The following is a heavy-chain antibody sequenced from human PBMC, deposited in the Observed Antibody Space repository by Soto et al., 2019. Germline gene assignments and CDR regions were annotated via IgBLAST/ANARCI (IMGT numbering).Heavy chain of an antibody. Sequence: QVQLVQSGAEVKKPGSSVKVSCKASGGTFSSYTISWVRQAPGQGLEWMGRIIPILGIANYAQKFQGRVTITADKSTSTAYIELSSLRSEATAVYYCARARDRYYSGYGMDFWGQGTTLTLSS. V-gene: IGHV1-69*02. CDR1: GGTFSSYT. J-gene: IGHJ6*02. D-gene: IGHD1-26*01. CDR2: IIPILGIA. CDR3: ARARDRYYSGYGMDF.